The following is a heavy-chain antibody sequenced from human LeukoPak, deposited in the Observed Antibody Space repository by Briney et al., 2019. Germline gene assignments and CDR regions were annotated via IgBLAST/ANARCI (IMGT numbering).Heavy chain of an antibody. Sequence: SETLTLTCTVSGGSMRSGSNYWGWIRQPPGEGLEWIGSLYYSGSTDYNPSLKTRVTISLDTSKNQFSLKLTSVTAADTAVYYCARGRYFSGWNGIFDYWGQGTLITVSS. CDR3: ARGRYFSGWNGIFDY. V-gene: IGHV4-39*07. J-gene: IGHJ4*02. CDR2: LYYSGST. CDR1: GGSMRSGSNY. D-gene: IGHD6-19*01.